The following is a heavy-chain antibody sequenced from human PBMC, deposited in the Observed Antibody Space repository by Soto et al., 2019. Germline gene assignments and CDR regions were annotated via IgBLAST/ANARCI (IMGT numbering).Heavy chain of an antibody. J-gene: IGHJ6*02. CDR1: GYSFPNYW. CDR3: ARRRSGGAEDV. Sequence: GESLKISCKGSGYSFPNYWICWVRQMPGKGLEWMGRIDPSDSYANYSPSFQGHVTISSDKSISTAYLQWSSLQASDTAIYYCARRRSGGAEDVWGQGTTVTVSS. CDR2: IDPSDSYA. D-gene: IGHD2-15*01. V-gene: IGHV5-10-1*01.